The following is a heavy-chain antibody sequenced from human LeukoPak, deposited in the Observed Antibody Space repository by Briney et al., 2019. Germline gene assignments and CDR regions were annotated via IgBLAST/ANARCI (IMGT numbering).Heavy chain of an antibody. V-gene: IGHV3-23*01. D-gene: IGHD5-18*01. CDR2: ISGSGGST. Sequence: PGGSLRLSFAASGFTFSSYAMSWVRQAPGKGLEWVSAISGSGGSTYYADSVKGRFTISRDNSKNTLYLQMNSLRAEDTAVYYCAKYELGVRNSWPWAFDIWGQGTMVTVSS. CDR1: GFTFSSYA. J-gene: IGHJ3*02. CDR3: AKYELGVRNSWPWAFDI.